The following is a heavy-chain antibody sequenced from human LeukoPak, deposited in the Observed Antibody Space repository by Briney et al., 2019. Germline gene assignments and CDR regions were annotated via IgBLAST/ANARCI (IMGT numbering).Heavy chain of an antibody. CDR2: MHPNNGDT. J-gene: IGHJ6*03. D-gene: IGHD2-2*01. V-gene: IGHV1-8*03. CDR3: ARELIVLEPAARRYNYYMDV. Sequence: ASVKVFCXASGYTFTSYNINWVRQAPGQGLEWMAWMHPNNGDTSYAEKFQDRVTVTSNTSISPAYMELRNLTSEDTAVYYCARELIVLEPAARRYNYYMDVWGIGTTVSVSS. CDR1: GYTFTSYN.